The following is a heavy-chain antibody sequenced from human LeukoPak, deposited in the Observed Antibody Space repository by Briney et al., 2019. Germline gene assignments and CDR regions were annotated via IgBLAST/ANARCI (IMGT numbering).Heavy chain of an antibody. CDR2: IWYDGSNK. Sequence: GGSLRLSCAASGFTFSSYGMHWVRQAPGKGLEWVAVIWYDGSNKYYADSVKGRFTISRDNSKNTLYLQMNSLRAEDTAVYYCAKMTTVTTAPFDYWGQGTLVTVSS. CDR1: GFTFSSYG. J-gene: IGHJ4*02. CDR3: AKMTTVTTAPFDY. D-gene: IGHD4-17*01. V-gene: IGHV3-30*02.